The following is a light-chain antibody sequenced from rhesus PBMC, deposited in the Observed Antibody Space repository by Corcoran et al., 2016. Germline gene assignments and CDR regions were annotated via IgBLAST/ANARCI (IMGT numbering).Light chain of an antibody. Sequence: DIVMTQTPLSLPVTPGEPASISCRSSQSLLHSDGKTYLYWYLQKPGQSPQLLIYEVSNRASGVPDRFSGSGSGTDFTLKIRRVEAEDVGVYYCMQGIQLPLTFGGGTKVELK. CDR1: QSLLHSDGKTY. CDR2: EVS. J-gene: IGKJ4*01. V-gene: IGKV2-104*02. CDR3: MQGIQLPLT.